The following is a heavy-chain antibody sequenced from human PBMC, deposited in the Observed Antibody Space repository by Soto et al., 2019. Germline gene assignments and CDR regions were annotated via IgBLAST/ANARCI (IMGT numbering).Heavy chain of an antibody. CDR3: AKSGPTPAGWFDP. V-gene: IGHV1-69*13. CDR2: IFPIFGTA. Sequence: SVKVSCKASGGTFSSYAISWVRQAPGQGLEWMGGIFPIFGTANYAQKFQGRVTITADESTSTAYMELSSLRSEDTAVYYCAKSGPTPAGWFDPWGKGTLVPVSS. J-gene: IGHJ5*02. CDR1: GGTFSSYA.